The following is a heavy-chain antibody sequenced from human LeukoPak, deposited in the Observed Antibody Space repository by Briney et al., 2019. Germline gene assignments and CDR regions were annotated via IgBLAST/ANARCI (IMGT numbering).Heavy chain of an antibody. CDR2: IYYSGST. CDR3: ARWKTTVTTSADYFDY. V-gene: IGHV4-30-4*01. CDR1: GCSISSGDYY. Sequence: SETLSLTCTVSGCSISSGDYYWSWIRQPPGKGLEWIGYIYYSGSTYYNPSLKSRVTISVDTSKNQFSLKLSSVTAADTAVYYCARWKTTVTTSADYFDYWGQGTLVTVSS. J-gene: IGHJ4*02. D-gene: IGHD4-17*01.